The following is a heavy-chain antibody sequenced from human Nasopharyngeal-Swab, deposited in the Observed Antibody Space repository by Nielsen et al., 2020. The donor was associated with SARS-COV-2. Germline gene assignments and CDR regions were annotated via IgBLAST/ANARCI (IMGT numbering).Heavy chain of an antibody. CDR1: GFIFSASA. J-gene: IGHJ4*02. CDR2: IGDKDNNYAT. CDR3: TTDFYFDY. Sequence: GESLKIHCAASGFIFSASAIHRVRQASGKGLEWDGRIGDKDNNYATTYGASVQGRFTISRDDSKNTAFLQMDSLRPEDTALYYCTTDFYFDYWGQGTLVTVSS. V-gene: IGHV3-73*01.